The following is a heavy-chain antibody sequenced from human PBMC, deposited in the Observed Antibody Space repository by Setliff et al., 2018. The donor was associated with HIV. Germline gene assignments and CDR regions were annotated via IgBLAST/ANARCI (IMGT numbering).Heavy chain of an antibody. CDR1: GASLRTSESS. CDR2: IFSIGDT. Sequence: PSETLSLTCSVSGASLRTSESSWDFIRQSPGKGLEWIASIFSIGDTYYNPALRSRGTVSLDTSKNEFSLRLTSVTAADTAMYFCARGAFDDGYSFGAFDIWGQGTMVTVS. V-gene: IGHV4-39*07. J-gene: IGHJ3*02. CDR3: ARGAFDDGYSFGAFDI. D-gene: IGHD3-3*01.